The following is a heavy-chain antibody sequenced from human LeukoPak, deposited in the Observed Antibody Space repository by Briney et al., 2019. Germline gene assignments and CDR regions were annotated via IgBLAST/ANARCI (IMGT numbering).Heavy chain of an antibody. D-gene: IGHD1-20*01. J-gene: IGHJ4*02. Sequence: GASVKVSCKASGYTFTGYYMHWVRQSPGQGLDWMGWINPNSGGTNYAQKFQGRVTMTRDTSISTAYMELSRLRSDDTAVYYCARVITGSLTPYDYWGQGTLVTVSS. CDR1: GYTFTGYY. CDR3: ARVITGSLTPYDY. CDR2: INPNSGGT. V-gene: IGHV1-2*02.